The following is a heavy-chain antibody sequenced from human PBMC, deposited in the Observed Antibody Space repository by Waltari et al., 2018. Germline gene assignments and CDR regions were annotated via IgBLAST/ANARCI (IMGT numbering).Heavy chain of an antibody. CDR2: ISPNSGGT. CDR1: GYTFTGYY. Sequence: QVQLVQSGAGVKKPGPSVKVSCKAPGYTFTGYYLHWVRQAPGQGLEWMGRISPNSGGTNYAQKFQGRVTMTRDTSISTAYMELSRRRSDDTAVYYCARETGSGSYEDYWGQGTLVTVSS. CDR3: ARETGSGSYEDY. V-gene: IGHV1-2*06. J-gene: IGHJ4*02. D-gene: IGHD1-26*01.